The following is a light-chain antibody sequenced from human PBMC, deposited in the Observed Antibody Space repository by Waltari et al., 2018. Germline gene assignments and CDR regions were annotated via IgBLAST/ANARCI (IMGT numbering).Light chain of an antibody. CDR3: CSYAGGSAFV. CDR2: GVS. J-gene: IGLJ1*01. V-gene: IGLV2-23*02. Sequence: QSALTQPASVSGSPGQSITISCTGTSSDVGSYNLVSWYQPPPGKAPKLIIYGVSKRPSGVSNRFSGSKSGNTASLTISGLRTEDEADYYCCSYAGGSAFVFGTGTKITVL. CDR1: SSDVGSYNL.